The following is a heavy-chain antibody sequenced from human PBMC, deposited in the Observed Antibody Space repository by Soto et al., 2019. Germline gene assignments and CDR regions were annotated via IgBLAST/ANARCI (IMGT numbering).Heavy chain of an antibody. Sequence: PGESLKISCKGSGYSFTSYWISWVRQMPGKGLEWMGRIDPSDSYTNYSPSFQGHVTISADKSISTAYLQWSSLKASDTAMYYCARHAWYCSGGSCWYYYYYYGMDVRGQGTTVTVSS. V-gene: IGHV5-10-1*01. CDR2: IDPSDSYT. D-gene: IGHD2-15*01. CDR3: ARHAWYCSGGSCWYYYYYYGMDV. J-gene: IGHJ6*02. CDR1: GYSFTSYW.